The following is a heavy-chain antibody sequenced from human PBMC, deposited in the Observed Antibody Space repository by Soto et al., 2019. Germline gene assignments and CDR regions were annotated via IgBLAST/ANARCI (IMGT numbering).Heavy chain of an antibody. Sequence: QVQLQESGPGLVKPSETLSLTCTVSGAPITTTKWWAWVRLPPGKGLEWIGELSRGDERSSNPSLEGRFPVSLDKSNNHFSLKLTSVTAAETAIYYCATQTISYAWGVWGRGTSVTVSS. CDR3: ATQTISYAWGV. V-gene: IGHV4-4*02. D-gene: IGHD3-16*01. CDR2: LSRGDER. J-gene: IGHJ6*02. CDR1: GAPITTTKW.